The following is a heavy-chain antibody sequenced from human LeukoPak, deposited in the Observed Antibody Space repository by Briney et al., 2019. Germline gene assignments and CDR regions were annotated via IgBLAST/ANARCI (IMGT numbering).Heavy chain of an antibody. CDR1: GGSISSYY. V-gene: IGHV4-4*09. Sequence: SETLSLTCTVSGGSISSYYWSWIRQPPGKGLEWIGYIYTSGSTNYNPSLKSRVTISVDTSKNQFSLKLSSMTAADTAVYYCAGYYYDSSLNWFDPWGQGILVTVSS. D-gene: IGHD3-22*01. CDR3: AGYYYDSSLNWFDP. J-gene: IGHJ5*02. CDR2: IYTSGST.